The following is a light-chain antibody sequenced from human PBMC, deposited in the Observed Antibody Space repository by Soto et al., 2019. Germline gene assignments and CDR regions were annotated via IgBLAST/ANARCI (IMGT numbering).Light chain of an antibody. CDR2: DTS. V-gene: IGLV7-46*01. CDR3: LLSYSGARV. CDR1: TGAVTSGHY. Sequence: QSVVTQEPSLTVSPGGTVTLTCGSSTGAVTSGHYPYWFQQKPGRAPRTLISDTSNKHSWTPARFSGSLLGGKAALTLSGAQPEDEADYYCLLSYSGARVFGTGTKLTVL. J-gene: IGLJ3*02.